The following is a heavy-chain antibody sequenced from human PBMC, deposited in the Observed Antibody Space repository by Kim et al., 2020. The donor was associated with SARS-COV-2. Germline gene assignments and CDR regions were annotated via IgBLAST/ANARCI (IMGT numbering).Heavy chain of an antibody. D-gene: IGHD6-13*01. V-gene: IGHV4-31*03. CDR1: GGSISSGGYY. Sequence: SETLSLTCTVSGGSISSGGYYWSWIRQHPGKGLEWIGYIYYSGSTYYNPSLKSRVTISVDTSKNQFSLKLSSVTAADTAVYYCARASETLGYSSSVDWGQGTLVTVSS. J-gene: IGHJ4*02. CDR3: ARASETLGYSSSVD. CDR2: IYYSGST.